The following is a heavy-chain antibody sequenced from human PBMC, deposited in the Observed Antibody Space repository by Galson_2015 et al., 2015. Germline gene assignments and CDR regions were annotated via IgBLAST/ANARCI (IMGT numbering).Heavy chain of an antibody. D-gene: IGHD1-14*01. CDR1: GFAFNTYT. CDR2: ISARGSYI. V-gene: IGHV3-21*01. J-gene: IGHJ3*02. CDR3: AKTRTMGEDAFDI. Sequence: SLRLSCATSGFAFNTYTMNWVRQAPGKGLEWVSSISARGSYIYYADPVKGRFTISRDNAKNSLYLRMNSLRAGDTAVYYCAKTRTMGEDAFDIWGQGTRVTVSS.